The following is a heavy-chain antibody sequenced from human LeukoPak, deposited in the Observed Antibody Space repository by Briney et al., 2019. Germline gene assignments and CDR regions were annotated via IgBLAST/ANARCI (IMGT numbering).Heavy chain of an antibody. J-gene: IGHJ5*01. CDR1: GFTFRDYW. CDR2: IKGDGSHT. V-gene: IGHV3-74*01. CDR3: VRDWDHFDFDF. D-gene: IGHD1-26*01. Sequence: GGSLRLSCAASGFTFRDYWMHWIRQAPGKGLVWVSRIKGDGSHTIYADSVKGRFTISRDNAKNTLYLQMKSLRVEDTALYYCVRDWDHFDFDFWGQGTLVTVSS.